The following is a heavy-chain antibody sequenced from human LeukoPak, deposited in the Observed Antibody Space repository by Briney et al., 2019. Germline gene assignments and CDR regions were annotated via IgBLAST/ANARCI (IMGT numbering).Heavy chain of an antibody. D-gene: IGHD2-8*01. Sequence: GGSLRLSCRVSGFSFDAYAMHWVRQAPGKGLEWVSTVCARDGRTFYADSVKGRFTVSRDNARNLVYLEMNRLRADDTAVYFCAKMAWVATLMGAMDVWGQGTTVSVSS. CDR2: VCARDGRT. CDR3: AKMAWVATLMGAMDV. V-gene: IGHV3-23*01. CDR1: GFSFDAYA. J-gene: IGHJ6*02.